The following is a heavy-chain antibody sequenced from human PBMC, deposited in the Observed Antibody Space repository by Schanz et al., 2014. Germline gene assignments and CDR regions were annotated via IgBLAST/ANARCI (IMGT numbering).Heavy chain of an antibody. CDR3: ARAANSGYLNY. D-gene: IGHD1-26*01. Sequence: QVPLQESGPGLVKPSGTLSLTCAVSGGSINSSNWWSWVRQPPGKGLEWIGEIYHSGSTNYNPHLKSRVTISVDTSKNQFSLKLTSVTAADTAVYYCARAANSGYLNYWGQGTLVTVSS. CDR2: IYHSGST. J-gene: IGHJ4*02. V-gene: IGHV4-4*02. CDR1: GGSINSSNW.